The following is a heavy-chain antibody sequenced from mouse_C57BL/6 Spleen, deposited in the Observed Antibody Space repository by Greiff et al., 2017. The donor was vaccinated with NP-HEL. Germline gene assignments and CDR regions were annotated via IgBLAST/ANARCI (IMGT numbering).Heavy chain of an antibody. CDR3: AGGVYYYGSSYPMDY. J-gene: IGHJ4*01. CDR1: GYTFTDYN. Sequence: VQLQQSGPELVKPGASVKMSCKASGYTFTDYNMHWVKQSHGKSLEWIGYINPNNGGTSYNQKFKGKATLTVNKSSSTAYMELRSLTSEDSAVYYCAGGVYYYGSSYPMDYWGQGTSVTVSS. D-gene: IGHD1-1*01. V-gene: IGHV1-22*01. CDR2: INPNNGGT.